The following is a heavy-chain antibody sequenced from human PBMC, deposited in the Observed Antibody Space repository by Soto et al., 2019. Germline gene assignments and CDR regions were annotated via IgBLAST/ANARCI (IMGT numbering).Heavy chain of an antibody. D-gene: IGHD1-1*01. J-gene: IGHJ6*02. CDR2: ISAYNSNT. CDR1: GYTFTSYG. CDR3: ASGQGNPVSYYYYGMDV. Sequence: ASVKVSCKASGYTFTSYGISWVRQAPGQGLEWMGWISAYNSNTNYAPKLQGRVTMTTDTSTITAYMVLRRLRSDDTAVYYCASGQGNPVSYYYYGMDVWGQGTTVTVSS. V-gene: IGHV1-18*04.